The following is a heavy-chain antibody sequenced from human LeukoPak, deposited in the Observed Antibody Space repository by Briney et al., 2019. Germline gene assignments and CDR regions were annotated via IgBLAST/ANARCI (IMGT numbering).Heavy chain of an antibody. Sequence: GGPLRLFCAAWGFTFRRYTMNGVRQALGQALEGGSTISDPHSGSETHYAASVKGRFTISRDDSQNTLYLQMDSLRAEDTAIYYCTTRLQNHFDYWGQGTQVTVSS. CDR2: ISDPHSGSET. CDR3: TTRLQNHFDY. CDR1: GFTFRRYT. V-gene: IGHV3-23*01. D-gene: IGHD4-11*01. J-gene: IGHJ4*02.